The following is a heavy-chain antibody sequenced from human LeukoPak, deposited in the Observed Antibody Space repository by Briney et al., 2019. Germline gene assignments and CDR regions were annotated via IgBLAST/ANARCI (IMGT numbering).Heavy chain of an antibody. J-gene: IGHJ5*02. D-gene: IGHD1-14*01. V-gene: IGHV3-74*01. CDR1: GFTFSKSW. CDR2: INTDGNTI. Sequence: PGGSLRLSCATSGFTFSKSWMHWVRHAPGKGIVWVSRINTDGNTIYYADSVKGRFTISRDNAKNSLYLQMNSLRAEDTAVYYCARDKSYSTLPGTSRNWFDPWGQGTLVTVSS. CDR3: ARDKSYSTLPGTSRNWFDP.